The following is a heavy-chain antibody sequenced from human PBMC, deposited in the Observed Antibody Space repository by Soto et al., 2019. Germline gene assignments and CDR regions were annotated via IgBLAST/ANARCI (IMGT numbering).Heavy chain of an antibody. D-gene: IGHD3-10*01. CDR3: AGFRGSDTYLAFQADF. J-gene: IGHJ4*02. CDR1: RASVTSGLYY. Sequence: PSETLSLTCAVSRASVTSGLYYWGWIHQPPGKGLEWIGNYYYGGSTYYNPSLKSRVSMSLDASTNQFSLKLTSVTAADTAVYYCAGFRGSDTYLAFQADFWGQGTLVTVSS. CDR2: YYYGGST. V-gene: IGHV4-39*01.